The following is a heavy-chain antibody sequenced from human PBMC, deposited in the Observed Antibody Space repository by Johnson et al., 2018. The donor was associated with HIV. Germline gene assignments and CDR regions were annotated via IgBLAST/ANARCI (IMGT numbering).Heavy chain of an antibody. V-gene: IGHV3-33*03. Sequence: QVQLVESGGGVVQPGRSVRLSCAASGFTFSSYGMHWVRQAPGKGLEWVAVIWYDGSNKDYADFVKGRFTISRDNAKNSLYLQMNSLRAEETALYYCAKDTVGATGGDAFDIWGQWTMVTVSS. D-gene: IGHD1-26*01. CDR1: GFTFSSYG. CDR2: IWYDGSNK. J-gene: IGHJ3*02. CDR3: AKDTVGATGGDAFDI.